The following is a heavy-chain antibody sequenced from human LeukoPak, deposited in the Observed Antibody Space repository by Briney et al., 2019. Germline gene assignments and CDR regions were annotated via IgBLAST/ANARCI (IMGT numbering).Heavy chain of an antibody. J-gene: IGHJ4*02. D-gene: IGHD6-6*01. CDR3: ARDWGSSDDN. Sequence: GGSLRLSCAASGFTFSRYWMTWVRQAPGKGLEWVANIKQDGSEKYYVDSVKGRFTISRDNAKNSLYLQMNSLRAEDTAVYYCARDWGSSDDNWGQGTLVTVSS. CDR2: IKQDGSEK. CDR1: GFTFSRYW. V-gene: IGHV3-7*01.